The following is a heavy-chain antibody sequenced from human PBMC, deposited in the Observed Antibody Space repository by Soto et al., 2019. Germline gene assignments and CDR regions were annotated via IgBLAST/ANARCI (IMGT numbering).Heavy chain of an antibody. CDR1: RFVRRTSGMR. J-gene: IGHJ5*02. V-gene: IGHV2-70*04. CDR2: IDWDDDK. Sequence: SGPTVANPTPTLTLTCTFSRFVRRTSGMRVGWMRQPPGKALEWLARIDWDDDKFYSTPLKTRLTISKDTSKNQVVLTMTNMDPVDTATYYCARTPGNGNWFDPWGQGTLVTVSS. CDR3: ARTPGNGNWFDP. D-gene: IGHD2-8*01.